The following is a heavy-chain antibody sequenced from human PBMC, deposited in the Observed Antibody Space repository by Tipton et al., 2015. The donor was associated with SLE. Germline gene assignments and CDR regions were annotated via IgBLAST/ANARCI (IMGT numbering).Heavy chain of an antibody. CDR2: IYHSGST. CDR3: ARFGGAWGTFDI. V-gene: IGHV4-4*02. CDR1: GGSSSSSNW. Sequence: TLSLTCAVSGGSSSSSNWWSWVRQPPGKGLEWIGEIYHSGSTSYNPSLKSRVTISVHTSKNQFSLKLTSVTAADTAVFYCARFGGAWGTFDIWGQGTMVTVSS. J-gene: IGHJ3*02. D-gene: IGHD3-16*01.